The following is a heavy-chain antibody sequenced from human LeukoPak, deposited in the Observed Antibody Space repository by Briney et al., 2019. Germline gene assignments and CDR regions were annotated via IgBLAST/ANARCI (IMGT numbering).Heavy chain of an antibody. J-gene: IGHJ4*02. V-gene: IGHV3-74*01. Sequence: GGSLRLSCAASRFTFSSYWMHWVRQAPGKGLVWVSRINSDGSSTSYADSVKGRFTISRDNAKNTLYLQMNSLRAEDTAVYYCAKDPSKGYYDSSGYSHFDYWGQGTLVTVSS. CDR2: INSDGSST. CDR3: AKDPSKGYYDSSGYSHFDY. D-gene: IGHD3-22*01. CDR1: RFTFSSYW.